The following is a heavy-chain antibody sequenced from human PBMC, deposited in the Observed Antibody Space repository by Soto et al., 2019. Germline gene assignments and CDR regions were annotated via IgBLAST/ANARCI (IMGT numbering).Heavy chain of an antibody. CDR2: ISSRSSYL. J-gene: IGHJ6*03. V-gene: IGHV3-21*01. CDR3: ARDGRSGNDYFYYFYMDV. D-gene: IGHD2-15*01. CDR1: GFTLSSYS. Sequence: ESGGGLVKPGGSLRLSCTASGFTLSSYSMNWVRQAPGKGLEWVSSISSRSSYLYYADSVKGRFSISRDNAKNSLFLQMNSLRAEDTAVYYCARDGRSGNDYFYYFYMDVWGRGTTVTVSS.